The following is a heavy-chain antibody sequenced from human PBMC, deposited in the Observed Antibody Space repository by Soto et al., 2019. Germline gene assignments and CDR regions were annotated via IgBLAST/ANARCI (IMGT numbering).Heavy chain of an antibody. J-gene: IGHJ6*02. D-gene: IGHD3-3*01. V-gene: IGHV3-23*01. CDR1: GFTFSNYA. Sequence: EVQLLESGGGLVQPGGSLSLSCAASGFTFSNYAMSWVRQAPGEGLEWVSGISGSGGSTYYADSVKGRFTISRDNSKNTLYLQMNSLRAEDTAVYYCAKQPYYDFWSGYNYGMDVWGQGTTVTVS. CDR2: ISGSGGST. CDR3: AKQPYYDFWSGYNYGMDV.